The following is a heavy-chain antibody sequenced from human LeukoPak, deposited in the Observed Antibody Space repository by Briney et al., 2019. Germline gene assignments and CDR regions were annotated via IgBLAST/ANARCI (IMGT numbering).Heavy chain of an antibody. Sequence: SETLSLTCAVYGGSFSGYYWSWIRQPPGKGLEWIREINHSGSTNYNPSLKSRVTISVDTSKNQFSLKLSSVTAADTAVYYCARANYYYGMDVWGQGTTVTVSS. CDR1: GGSFSGYY. CDR3: ARANYYYGMDV. V-gene: IGHV4-34*01. J-gene: IGHJ6*02. CDR2: INHSGST.